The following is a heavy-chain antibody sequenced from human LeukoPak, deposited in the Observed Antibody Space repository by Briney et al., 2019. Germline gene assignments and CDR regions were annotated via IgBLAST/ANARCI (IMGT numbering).Heavy chain of an antibody. CDR1: GYTLNTYG. CDR3: ARGGIPPHYYMDV. Sequence: ASVKVSCKAAGYTLNTYGISWVRQAPGQGLEWMGSISAYSGNTNYAQKLQGRVTLTTDTSTSTAYLELRSLRSDDTAVYYCARGGIPPHYYMDVWGKGTTVTVSS. D-gene: IGHD6-13*01. CDR2: ISAYSGNT. V-gene: IGHV1-18*01. J-gene: IGHJ6*03.